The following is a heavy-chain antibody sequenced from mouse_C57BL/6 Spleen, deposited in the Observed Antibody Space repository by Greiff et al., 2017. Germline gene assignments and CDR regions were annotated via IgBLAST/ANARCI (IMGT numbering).Heavy chain of an antibody. D-gene: IGHD1-2*01. CDR1: GFTFSDYG. J-gene: IGHJ4*01. CDR3: ATVIRPPYAMDY. V-gene: IGHV5-17*01. Sequence: EVMLVESGGGLVKPGGSLKLSCAASGFTFSDYGMHWVRQAPEKGLEWVAYISSGSSTIYYADTVKGRFTISRDNAKNTLFLQMTSLRSEDTAMYYCATVIRPPYAMDYWGQGTSVTVSS. CDR2: ISSGSSTI.